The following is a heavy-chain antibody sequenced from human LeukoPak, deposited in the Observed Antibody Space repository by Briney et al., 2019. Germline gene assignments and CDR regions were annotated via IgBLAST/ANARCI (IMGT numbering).Heavy chain of an antibody. Sequence: SETLSLTCAVYGGSFSGYYWSWIRQPPGKGLEWIGEINHSGSTNYNPSLKSRVTISVDKSKNQFSLKLSSVTAADTAVYYCARDRWATVTLNWFDPWGQGTLVTVSS. J-gene: IGHJ5*02. V-gene: IGHV4-34*01. CDR2: INHSGST. CDR1: GGSFSGYY. D-gene: IGHD4-11*01. CDR3: ARDRWATVTLNWFDP.